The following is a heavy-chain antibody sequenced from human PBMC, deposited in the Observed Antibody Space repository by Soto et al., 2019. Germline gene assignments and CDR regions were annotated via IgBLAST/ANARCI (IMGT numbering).Heavy chain of an antibody. CDR2: MYSDGST. CDR1: GFSVSNTY. V-gene: IGHV3-53*04. D-gene: IGHD5-18*01. Sequence: EVQLVESGGGLVQRGGSLRLSCAASGFSVSNTYMNWVRQAPGKGLEWVSVMYSDGSTYYADSVTGRFTISRHNSKNTLFLQMNSPRPEDTAGYYCARGRGFSYGQYFDYWGQGTLVTVSS. J-gene: IGHJ4*02. CDR3: ARGRGFSYGQYFDY.